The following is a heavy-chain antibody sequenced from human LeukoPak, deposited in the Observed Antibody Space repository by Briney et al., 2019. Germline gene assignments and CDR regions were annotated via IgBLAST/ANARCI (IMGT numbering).Heavy chain of an antibody. J-gene: IGHJ4*02. CDR2: IYYSGST. V-gene: IGHV4-39*07. D-gene: IGHD3-22*01. CDR1: GGSISSNTYY. Sequence: PSETLSLTCTVSGGSISSNTYYWGWIRQPPGKGLEWIGSIYYSGSTYYNPSLKSRVTISVDTSKNQFSLKLSSVTAADTAVYYCARRRASYYYDSSGLYYFDYWGQGTLVTVSS. CDR3: ARRRASYYYDSSGLYYFDY.